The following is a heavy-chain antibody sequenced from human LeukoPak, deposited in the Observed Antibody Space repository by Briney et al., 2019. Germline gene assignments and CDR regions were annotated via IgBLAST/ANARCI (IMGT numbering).Heavy chain of an antibody. CDR1: GFTFSSYA. D-gene: IGHD2-2*02. Sequence: GGSLRLSCAASGFTFSSYAMSWVRQAPGKGLEWVSAISGSGGSTYYADSVKGRFTISRDNSKDTLYLQMNSLRAEDTAVYYCATTEVVPAAITFDYWGQGTLVTVSS. CDR2: ISGSGGST. CDR3: ATTEVVPAAITFDY. V-gene: IGHV3-23*01. J-gene: IGHJ4*02.